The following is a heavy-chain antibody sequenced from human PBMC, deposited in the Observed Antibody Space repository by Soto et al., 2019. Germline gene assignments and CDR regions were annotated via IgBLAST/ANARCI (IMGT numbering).Heavy chain of an antibody. J-gene: IGHJ4*02. CDR2: IYSGGDK. CDR3: AIGASYHYDSSGYYLDY. V-gene: IGHV3-53*01. Sequence: GGSLRLSCAASGFSVSSNYMSWVRQAPGKGLEGVSVIYSGGDKYYADSVKGRFTISRDISKNMLYIEMNSLRAEDTAVYYCAIGASYHYDSSGYYLDYWGQGTLVTVSS. CDR1: GFSVSSNY. D-gene: IGHD3-22*01.